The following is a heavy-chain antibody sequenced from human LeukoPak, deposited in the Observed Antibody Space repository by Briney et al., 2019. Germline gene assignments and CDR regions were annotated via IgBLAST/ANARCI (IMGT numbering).Heavy chain of an antibody. CDR2: IKQDGSEK. J-gene: IGHJ4*02. V-gene: IGHV3-7*01. Sequence: GGSLRLSCAASGFIFSSYWMSWVRQAPGKGLEWVANIKQDGSEKYYVDSVKGRFTISRDNAKNSLYLQMNSLRAEDTAVYYCARYWNYGHDYWGQGTLVTVSS. D-gene: IGHD1-7*01. CDR1: GFIFSSYW. CDR3: ARYWNYGHDY.